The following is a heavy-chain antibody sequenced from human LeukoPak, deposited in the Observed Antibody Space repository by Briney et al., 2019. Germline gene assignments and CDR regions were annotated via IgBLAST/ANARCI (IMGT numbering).Heavy chain of an antibody. Sequence: GGSLRLSCAASGFTVSSNYMSWVRQAPGKGLEWVSVIYSGGSTYYADSVKGRFTISRDNSKNALYLQMNSLRAEDTAVYYCARQNYYDSSGXXXYFDYWGQGTLVTVSS. V-gene: IGHV3-66*04. CDR3: ARQNYYDSSGXXXYFDY. J-gene: IGHJ4*02. CDR1: GFTVSSNY. CDR2: IYSGGST. D-gene: IGHD3-22*01.